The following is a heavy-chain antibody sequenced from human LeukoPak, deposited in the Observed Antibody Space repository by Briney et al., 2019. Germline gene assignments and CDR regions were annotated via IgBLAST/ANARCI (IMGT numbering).Heavy chain of an antibody. J-gene: IGHJ4*02. Sequence: SVKVSCKASGGTFSSYAISWVRQAPGQGLEWMGGIIPIFGTANYAQKFQGRVTITADESTSTAYMELSSLRSEDTAVYYCTRDKVVSQYVYMGGYKYYFDYWGQGTLVTVSS. D-gene: IGHD5-24*01. CDR3: TRDKVVSQYVYMGGYKYYFDY. CDR2: IIPIFGTA. V-gene: IGHV1-69*01. CDR1: GGTFSSYA.